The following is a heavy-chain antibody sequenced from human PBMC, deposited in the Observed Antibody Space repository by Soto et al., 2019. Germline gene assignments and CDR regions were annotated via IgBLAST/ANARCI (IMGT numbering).Heavy chain of an antibody. CDR2: IIPIFGPA. D-gene: IGHD1-1*01. Sequence: SVKVSCKSSGGTFSSHSINWVRQAPGQGLEWMGGIIPIFGPANFAKKFQGRVTITADESTTTAYMELSSLTSGDTAVYYCATGSFTSTGGRIGYHYNAMDVWGQGTTVTVSS. CDR1: GGTFSSHS. J-gene: IGHJ6*02. CDR3: ATGSFTSTGGRIGYHYNAMDV. V-gene: IGHV1-69*13.